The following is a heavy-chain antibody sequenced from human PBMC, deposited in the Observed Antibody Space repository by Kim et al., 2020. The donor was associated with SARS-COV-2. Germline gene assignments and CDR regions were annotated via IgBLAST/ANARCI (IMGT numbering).Heavy chain of an antibody. V-gene: IGHV1-2*02. Sequence: ASVKVSCKASGYTFTDYYIHWVRQAPGQGIEYMGWINPSSGDTKSAEQFQGRITMTGDTSISTAYLDLRGLRSDDTAVYSCARDSSSRLQWPIDYYYYYHGLDVWGQGTTVTVSS. CDR1: GYTFTDYY. J-gene: IGHJ6*02. CDR2: INPSSGDT. D-gene: IGHD6-6*01. CDR3: ARDSSSRLQWPIDYYYYYHGLDV.